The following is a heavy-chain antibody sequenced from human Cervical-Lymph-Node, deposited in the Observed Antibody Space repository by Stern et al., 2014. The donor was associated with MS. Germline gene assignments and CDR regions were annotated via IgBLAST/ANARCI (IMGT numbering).Heavy chain of an antibody. CDR1: GYTFTKYY. CDR2: ISPAGEST. D-gene: IGHD2-2*01. V-gene: IGHV1-46*01. Sequence: QVPLRESGAEVKKPGASVKASCRASGYTFTKYYIHWVRQAPGQGLEWVGVISPAGESTSYAQKYQGRITLTRDTSTGTVYMEVSSLTSDDTAVYYCAAAAATVLAFDYWGQGALVTVSS. J-gene: IGHJ4*02. CDR3: AAAAATVLAFDY.